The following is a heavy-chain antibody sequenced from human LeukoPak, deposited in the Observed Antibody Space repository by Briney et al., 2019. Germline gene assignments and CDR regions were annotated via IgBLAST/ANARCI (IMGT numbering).Heavy chain of an antibody. CDR3: ARGGRVAAGLAGWFDP. V-gene: IGHV1-8*01. CDR2: MNPNSGNT. Sequence: GASVKVSCKASGYTFTSYDINWVRQATGQGLEWMGWMNPNSGNTGYAQKFQGRVTMTRNTSISTAYMELRSLRSEDTAVYYCARGGRVAAGLAGWFDPWGQGTLVTVSS. CDR1: GYTFTSYD. D-gene: IGHD6-19*01. J-gene: IGHJ5*02.